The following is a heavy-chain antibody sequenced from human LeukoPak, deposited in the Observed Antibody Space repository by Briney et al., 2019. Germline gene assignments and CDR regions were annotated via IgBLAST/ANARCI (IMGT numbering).Heavy chain of an antibody. Sequence: GASVKVSCKASGYTFTGYYMHWVRQAPGQGLEWMGWVNPNSGGTNYAQKFQGRVTMTRDTSVSTAYMELRSLTSDDTAVYYCAVWNGYHDFWSGPFDFWGQGTRVSVSS. CDR1: GYTFTGYY. J-gene: IGHJ4*02. D-gene: IGHD3-3*01. CDR3: AVWNGYHDFWSGPFDF. V-gene: IGHV1-2*02. CDR2: VNPNSGGT.